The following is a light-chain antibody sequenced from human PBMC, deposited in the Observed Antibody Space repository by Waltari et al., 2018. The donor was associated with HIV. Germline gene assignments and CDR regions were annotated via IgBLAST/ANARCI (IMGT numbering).Light chain of an antibody. CDR2: SNN. V-gene: IGLV1-44*01. CDR1: SSNIAHNT. Sequence: QSVLTKSPSASGTPVQRVNISCSGRSSNIAHNTVRCYQQFSGTAPKLLIHSNNQRPPGVTDRFSGTKSGTAASLAISGLQSEDEADYYCAAWDDGVNGWVFGGGTKLTVL. CDR3: AAWDDGVNGWV. J-gene: IGLJ3*02.